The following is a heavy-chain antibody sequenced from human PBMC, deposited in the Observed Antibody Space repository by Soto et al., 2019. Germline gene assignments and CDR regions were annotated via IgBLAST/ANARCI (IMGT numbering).Heavy chain of an antibody. D-gene: IGHD6-19*01. J-gene: IGHJ4*02. Sequence: ASVKVSCKASGYTFTSYAMHWVRQAPGQRLEWMGWINIGDGNTVYAQKFQGRITISRDTSATTAYMELSSLTSEDTAVYYCARRDGVAVAGILDYWGQGTLVTVSS. CDR2: INIGDGNT. CDR1: GYTFTSYA. CDR3: ARRDGVAVAGILDY. V-gene: IGHV1-3*04.